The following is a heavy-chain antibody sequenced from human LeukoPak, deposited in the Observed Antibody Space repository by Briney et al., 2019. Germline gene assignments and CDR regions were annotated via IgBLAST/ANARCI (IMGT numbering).Heavy chain of an antibody. J-gene: IGHJ4*02. CDR2: ISSSSSYI. V-gene: IGHV3-21*01. CDR1: GFTFSSYS. CDR3: ARAMLSSSWYFDY. Sequence: PGGSLRLSCAASGFTFSSYSMNWVRQAPGEGLEWVSSISSSSSYIYYADSVKGRFTISRDNAKNSLYLQMNSLRAEDTAVYYCARAMLSSSWYFDYWGQGTLVTVSS. D-gene: IGHD6-13*01.